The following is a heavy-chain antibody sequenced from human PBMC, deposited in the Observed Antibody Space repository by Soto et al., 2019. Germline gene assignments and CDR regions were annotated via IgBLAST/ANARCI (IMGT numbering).Heavy chain of an antibody. V-gene: IGHV4-39*07. CDR2: IYHSGST. D-gene: IGHD4-4*01. Sequence: PSETLSLTCTVSGGSISNSSYYWGWIRQPPGMGLEWIGYIYHSGSTNYHPSLKSRVTISVDTSENQFSLNLSSVTAADTADYYCARGHLPGGNSFYFDYWGQGSRVTVSS. CDR1: GGSISNSSYY. CDR3: ARGHLPGGNSFYFDY. J-gene: IGHJ4*02.